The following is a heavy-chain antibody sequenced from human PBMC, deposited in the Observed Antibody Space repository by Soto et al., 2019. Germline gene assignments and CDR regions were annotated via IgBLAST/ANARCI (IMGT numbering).Heavy chain of an antibody. CDR2: IKDKTDGGTT. CDR1: GFTLFKAW. D-gene: IGHD5-12*01. J-gene: IGHJ4*02. CDR3: TTDYVSDIVTSTPSGY. Sequence: EVQLVESGGGLVKPGGSLRLYCAGSGFTLFKAWMSWVRQAPGKGLEGVGGIKDKTDGGTTDYAAPVKGRFSISRDDSTDSVYMQMISLKTEDTAVYYCTTDYVSDIVTSTPSGYWGQGTLVTFSS. V-gene: IGHV3-15*01.